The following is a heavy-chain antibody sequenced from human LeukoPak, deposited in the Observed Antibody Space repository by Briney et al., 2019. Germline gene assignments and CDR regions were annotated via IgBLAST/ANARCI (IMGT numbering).Heavy chain of an antibody. V-gene: IGHV3-21*01. J-gene: IGHJ6*03. CDR3: VRASHIVVVTGIPQGYYYYMDV. Sequence: PGGSLRLSCAASGFTFSSYSMNWVRQAPGKGLEWVSFISGRSNYIYYADSVRGRFTISRDNAKSPLYLQMNSLRAEDTAVYYCVRASHIVVVTGIPQGYYYYMDVWGKGTTVTVSS. CDR2: ISGRSNYI. CDR1: GFTFSSYS. D-gene: IGHD2-21*02.